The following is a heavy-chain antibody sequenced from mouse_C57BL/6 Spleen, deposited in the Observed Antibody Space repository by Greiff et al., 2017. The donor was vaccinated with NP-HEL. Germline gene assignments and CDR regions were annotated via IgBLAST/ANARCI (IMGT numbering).Heavy chain of an antibody. CDR2: ISYDGSN. CDR3: ARTGNYRAMDY. Sequence: EVKLQESGPGLVKPSQSLSLTCSVTGYSITSGYYWNWIRQFPGNKLEWMGYISYDGSNNYNPSLKNRIPITRDTSKNQFFLKLNSVTTEDTATYYCARTGNYRAMDYWGQGTSVTVSS. D-gene: IGHD2-1*01. V-gene: IGHV3-6*01. CDR1: GYSITSGYY. J-gene: IGHJ4*01.